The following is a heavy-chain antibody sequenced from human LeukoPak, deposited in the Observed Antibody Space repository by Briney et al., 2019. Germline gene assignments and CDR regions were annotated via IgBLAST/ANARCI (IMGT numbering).Heavy chain of an antibody. J-gene: IGHJ4*02. CDR3: VRVRSIDWALEY. D-gene: IGHD3-9*01. CDR2: IKQDGSEK. CDR1: GFTFDDYG. V-gene: IGHV3-7*01. Sequence: GGSLRLSCAVSGFTFDDYGMSWVRQAPGKGLEWVANIKQDGSEKYYMDSVKGRFTISRDNAKNSLYVQMNTLRAEDTAIYYCVRVRSIDWALEYWGQGILVTVSS.